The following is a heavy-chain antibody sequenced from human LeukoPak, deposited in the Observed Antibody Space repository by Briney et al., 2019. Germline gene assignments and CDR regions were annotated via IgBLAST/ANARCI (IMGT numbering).Heavy chain of an antibody. CDR3: ARETLGFDL. V-gene: IGHV3-48*02. J-gene: IGHJ2*01. CDR1: GFTFGTYS. CDR2: ISSSSGMI. Sequence: GGSLRLSCAASGFTFGTYSMNWVRQAPGKGLEWVSYISSSSGMIYYADSVKGRFTISRDNAKNSLYLQMNSLRDEDTAVYYCARETLGFDLWGRGTLVTVSS.